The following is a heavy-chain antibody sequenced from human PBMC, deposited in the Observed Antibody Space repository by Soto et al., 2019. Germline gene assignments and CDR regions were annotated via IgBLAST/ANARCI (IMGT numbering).Heavy chain of an antibody. D-gene: IGHD3-22*01. CDR3: ARYDTSGYQWYFHF. CDR1: AGSISTVNYY. Sequence: LSLTCTVSAGSISTVNYYWSWIRQHPGKGLEWIGYIYYSGSTYYNSSLKSRVTISLDTSKDQLSLKLSSVTAADTAVYYCARYDTSGYQWYFHFRGRGTPVTSP. J-gene: IGHJ2*01. CDR2: IYYSGST. V-gene: IGHV4-31*03.